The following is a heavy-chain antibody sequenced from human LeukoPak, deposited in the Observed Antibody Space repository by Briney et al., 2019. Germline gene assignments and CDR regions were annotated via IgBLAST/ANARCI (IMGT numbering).Heavy chain of an antibody. CDR2: FDPEDGET. V-gene: IGHV1-24*01. Sequence: ASVKVSCKVSGYTLTELSMHWVRQAPGKGLEWMGGFDPEDGETIYAQKFQGRVTMTEDTSTDTAYMELSSPRSEDTAVYYCATVRNYDSSGYYYFDYWGQGTLVTVSS. J-gene: IGHJ4*02. CDR1: GYTLTELS. D-gene: IGHD3-22*01. CDR3: ATVRNYDSSGYYYFDY.